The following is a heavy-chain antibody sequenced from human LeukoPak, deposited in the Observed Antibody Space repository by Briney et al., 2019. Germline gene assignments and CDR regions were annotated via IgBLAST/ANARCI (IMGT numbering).Heavy chain of an antibody. CDR1: GFTFSDYY. Sequence: GSLRLSCAASGFTFSDYYMSWIRQPPGKGLEWIGFIYHSGSTNYNPSLKSRVTISVDTSKNEFSLKLSSVTTADTAVYYCARSGVSSGYYYLNYWGQGTLVTVSS. CDR3: ARSGVSSGYYYLNY. D-gene: IGHD3-22*01. V-gene: IGHV4-59*01. CDR2: IYHSGST. J-gene: IGHJ4*02.